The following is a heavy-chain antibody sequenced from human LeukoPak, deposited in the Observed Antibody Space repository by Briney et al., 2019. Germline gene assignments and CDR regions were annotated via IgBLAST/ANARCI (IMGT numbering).Heavy chain of an antibody. D-gene: IGHD3-10*01. CDR1: GYTFTSYY. CDR2: INPSSGST. J-gene: IGHJ4*02. V-gene: IGHV1-46*01. Sequence: ASVTVSCKASGYTFTSYYIHWVRQAPGQGLEWMGIINPSSGSTTYAQKFQDRVTVTRDTSTRTVYMELRSLRSEDTAVYYCARDSYAGVTGDYWGQGTLVTVSS. CDR3: ARDSYAGVTGDY.